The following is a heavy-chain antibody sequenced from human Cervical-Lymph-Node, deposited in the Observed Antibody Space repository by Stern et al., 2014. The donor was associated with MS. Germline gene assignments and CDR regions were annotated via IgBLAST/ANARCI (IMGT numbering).Heavy chain of an antibody. Sequence: EMQLVESGGGLVQPGTSLRVSCVVSGFKYTNYWMAWFRQAPGKGLECVATIKPDETEKYYVDSVKGRFTVSRDNAKNSLYLQMNSLRAEDAAVYYCARAIDHSTDFWGQGTVVIVSS. V-gene: IGHV3-7*01. CDR1: GFKYTNYW. CDR2: IKPDETEK. J-gene: IGHJ4*02. D-gene: IGHD1-14*01. CDR3: ARAIDHSTDF.